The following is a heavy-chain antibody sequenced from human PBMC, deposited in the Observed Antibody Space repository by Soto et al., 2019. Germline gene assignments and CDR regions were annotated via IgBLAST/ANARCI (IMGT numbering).Heavy chain of an antibody. D-gene: IGHD2-21*01. CDR2: ISYDGSKN. CDR1: GFTFSSYA. CDR3: ARKEQVIHAFDI. J-gene: IGHJ3*02. V-gene: IGHV3-30-3*01. Sequence: PGGPLRLSCADSGFTFSSYAMHWIGQAPGKGLEWVAVISYDGSKNYYPDSVKGRFTISRDNSKSTLYLQMNSLSAKDTALYYYARKEQVIHAFDIWGQGTMVTVSS.